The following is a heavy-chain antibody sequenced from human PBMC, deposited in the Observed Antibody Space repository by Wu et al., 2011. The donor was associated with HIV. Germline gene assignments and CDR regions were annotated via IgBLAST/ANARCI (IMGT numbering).Heavy chain of an antibody. D-gene: IGHD2/OR15-2a*01. CDR2: IIPIFDTE. CDR1: GGSFSRYS. J-gene: IGHJ6*02. CDR3: ARGLYGPTSRGYGMDV. Sequence: QVQLVQSGAEVKKPGSSVKVSCKTSGGSFSRYSFSWVRQAPGQGLEWMGGIIPIFDTENYAQKFQGRVTITTDESTSTAYMELSSLRSEDTAVYYCARGLYGPTSRGYGMDVWGQGTTFTVSS. V-gene: IGHV1-69*05.